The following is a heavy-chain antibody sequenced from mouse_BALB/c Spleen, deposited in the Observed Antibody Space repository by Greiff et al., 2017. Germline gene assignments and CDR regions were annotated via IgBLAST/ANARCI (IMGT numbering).Heavy chain of an antibody. Sequence: QVQLKQSEPGLVRPSQSLSIPCPVSVFSLTGYGLHGVRQSPGKGLEWLGVIWSGGSTDYNAAFISRLSISKDNSKSQVFFKMNSLQANDTAIYYCARKGDYDAFAYWGQGTLVTVSA. CDR3: ARKGDYDAFAY. V-gene: IGHV2-2*02. CDR1: VFSLTGYG. D-gene: IGHD2-4*01. J-gene: IGHJ3*01. CDR2: IWSGGST.